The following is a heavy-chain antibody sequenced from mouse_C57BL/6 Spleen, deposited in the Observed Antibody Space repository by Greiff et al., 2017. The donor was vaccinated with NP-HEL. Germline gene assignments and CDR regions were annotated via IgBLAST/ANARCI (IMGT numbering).Heavy chain of an antibody. V-gene: IGHV5-6*01. J-gene: IGHJ3*01. D-gene: IGHD2-1*01. Sequence: EVQRVESGGDLVKPGGSLKLSCAASGFTFSSYGMSWVRQTPDKRLEWVATISSGGSYTYYPDSVKGRFTISRDNAKNTLYLQMSSLKSEDTAMYYCARQWHYGNYPGFAYWGQGTLVTVSA. CDR1: GFTFSSYG. CDR3: ARQWHYGNYPGFAY. CDR2: ISSGGSYT.